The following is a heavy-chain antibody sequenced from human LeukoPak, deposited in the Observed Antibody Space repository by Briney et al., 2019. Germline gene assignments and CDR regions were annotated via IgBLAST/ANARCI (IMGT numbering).Heavy chain of an antibody. CDR3: ARGATIFGVVIGFVDY. J-gene: IGHJ4*02. Sequence: VGSLRLSCAASGFTFSDYYMSWIRQAPGKGLEWVSYISSSGSTIYYADSVKGRFTISRDNAKNSLYLQMNSLRAEDTAVYYCARGATIFGVVIGFVDYWGQGTLVTVSS. D-gene: IGHD3-3*01. V-gene: IGHV3-11*01. CDR1: GFTFSDYY. CDR2: ISSSGSTI.